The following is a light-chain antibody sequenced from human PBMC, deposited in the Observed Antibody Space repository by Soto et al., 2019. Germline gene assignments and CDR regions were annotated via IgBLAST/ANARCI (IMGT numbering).Light chain of an antibody. CDR2: EVT. J-gene: IGLJ1*01. CDR1: SXDVGIYNY. V-gene: IGLV2-14*01. Sequence: QSALTQPASVSGSPGQSIAISCTGSSXDVGIYNYVSWYQQHPSKVPKLIIYEVTNRPSGVSNRFSGSKSGNTASLTISGLQAEDEADYYCSSYTTSSTRVFGTGTKVTVL. CDR3: SSYTTSSTRV.